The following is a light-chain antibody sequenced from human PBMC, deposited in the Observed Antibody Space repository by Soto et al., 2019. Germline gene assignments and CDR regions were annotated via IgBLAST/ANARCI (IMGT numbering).Light chain of an antibody. Sequence: QSALTQPASVSGSPGQSITISCTGTSSDVGGYNYVSWYQQHPGKAPKLMIYEVSNRPSGVSNRFSGSKSGNTASLTISGLQAEVEADYYCSSYTSSGTVVFGGGTKLTVL. V-gene: IGLV2-14*01. CDR1: SSDVGGYNY. CDR2: EVS. CDR3: SSYTSSGTVV. J-gene: IGLJ2*01.